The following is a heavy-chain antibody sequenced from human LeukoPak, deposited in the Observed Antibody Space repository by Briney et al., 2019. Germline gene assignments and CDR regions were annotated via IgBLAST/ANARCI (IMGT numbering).Heavy chain of an antibody. CDR1: GFTFSSYS. Sequence: GGSLRLSCAASGFTFSSYSMNWVRQAPGKGLEWVSPISSSSSYIYYADSVKGRFTISRDNAKNSLYLQMNSLRAEDTAVYYCAREGFRAVAPYWGQGTLVTVSS. V-gene: IGHV3-21*01. J-gene: IGHJ4*02. CDR2: ISSSSSYI. CDR3: AREGFRAVAPY. D-gene: IGHD6-19*01.